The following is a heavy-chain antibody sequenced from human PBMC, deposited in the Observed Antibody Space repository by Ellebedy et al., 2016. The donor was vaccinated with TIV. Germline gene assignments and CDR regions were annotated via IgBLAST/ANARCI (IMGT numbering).Heavy chain of an antibody. CDR3: AKDVRYTTGWGGALDI. CDR2: ISGGVGNT. D-gene: IGHD2-8*02. J-gene: IGHJ3*02. V-gene: IGHV3-23*01. CDR1: GFTFSNYV. Sequence: GESLKISCAASGFTFSNYVMSWVRQAPGKGLEWVSSISGGVGNTYYADSVKGRFTISRDNSKNTLYLQMNSLRGEDTAVYFCAKDVRYTTGWGGALDIWGQGAMVTVSS.